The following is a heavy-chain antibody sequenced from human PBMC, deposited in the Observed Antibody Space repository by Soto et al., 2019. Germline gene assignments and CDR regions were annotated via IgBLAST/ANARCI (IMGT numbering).Heavy chain of an antibody. CDR1: GGSISSYY. V-gene: IGHV4-59*01. CDR2: IYYSGST. Sequence: PSETLSLTCTVSGGSISSYYWSWIRQPPGKGLEWIGYIYYSGSTNYNPSLKSRVTISVDTSKNQFSLKLSFVTAADTAVYYCARAGFLEWSRFDYWGQGTLVTVSS. J-gene: IGHJ4*02. D-gene: IGHD3-3*01. CDR3: ARAGFLEWSRFDY.